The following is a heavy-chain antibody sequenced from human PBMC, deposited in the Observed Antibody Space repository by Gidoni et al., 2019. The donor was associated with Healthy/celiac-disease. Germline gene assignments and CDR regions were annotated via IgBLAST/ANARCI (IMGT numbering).Heavy chain of an antibody. J-gene: IGHJ2*01. Sequence: QVQLQESGPGLVKPSETLSLTCTVSGGSVSSGSYYWSWIRQPPGKGLEWIGYIYYSGSTNYNPSLKSRVTISVDTSKNQFSLKLSSVTAADTAVYYCARPNSSGWYWYFDLWGRGTLVTVSS. CDR3: ARPNSSGWYWYFDL. D-gene: IGHD6-19*01. CDR1: GGSVSSGSYY. CDR2: IYYSGST. V-gene: IGHV4-61*01.